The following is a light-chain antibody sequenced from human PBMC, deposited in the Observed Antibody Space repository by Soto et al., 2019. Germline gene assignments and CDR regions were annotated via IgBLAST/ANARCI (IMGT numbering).Light chain of an antibody. V-gene: IGKV3-20*01. CDR3: QQYGSSGT. CDR2: GAS. Sequence: IVLTQSPGTRSLSPGERATLSCRASQSVSNNHLAWYQQKPGQAPRLLIYGASNRATGIPDRFSGSGSGTDFTLTISRLEPEDFAVYYCQQYGSSGTFGQGTKVDIK. CDR1: QSVSNNH. J-gene: IGKJ1*01.